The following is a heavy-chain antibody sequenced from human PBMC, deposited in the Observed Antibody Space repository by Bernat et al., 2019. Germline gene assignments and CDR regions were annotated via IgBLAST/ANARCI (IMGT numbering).Heavy chain of an antibody. J-gene: IGHJ4*02. CDR2: INTNTGNP. CDR1: GGTFSSYA. Sequence: QVQLVQSGAEVKKPGSSVKVSCKASGGTFSSYAMNWVRQAPGQGLEWMGRINTNTGNPTYAQGFTGRFVFSLDTSVSAAYLQITNLKAEDTAVYYCARDNPNYFGSGNYIDYWGQGTLVTVSS. V-gene: IGHV7-4-1*02. CDR3: ARDNPNYFGSGNYIDY. D-gene: IGHD3-10*01.